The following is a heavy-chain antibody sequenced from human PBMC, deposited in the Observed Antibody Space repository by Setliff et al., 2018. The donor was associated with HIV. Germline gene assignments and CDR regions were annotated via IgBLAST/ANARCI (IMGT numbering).Heavy chain of an antibody. CDR2: IYYSGST. V-gene: IGHV4-59*01. Sequence: SETLSLTCTVSGGSISSYYWSWIRQPPGKGLEWIGYIYYSGSTNYNPSLKSRVTISVDTSKNQFSLKLSSVTAADTAVYYCARILLYDSSAYFVNAFDIWGQGTVVTVSS. D-gene: IGHD3-22*01. CDR3: ARILLYDSSAYFVNAFDI. J-gene: IGHJ3*02. CDR1: GGSISSYY.